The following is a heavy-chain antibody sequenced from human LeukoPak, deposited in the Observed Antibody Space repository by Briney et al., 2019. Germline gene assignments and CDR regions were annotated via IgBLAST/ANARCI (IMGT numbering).Heavy chain of an antibody. J-gene: IGHJ4*02. CDR1: GGSISSSSYY. V-gene: IGHV4-39*07. Sequence: SETLSLTCTVSGGSISSSSYYWGWIRQPPGRGLEWIGNIYYSGSTYYNPSLKSRVTISVDTSKNQFSLKLSSVTAADTAVYYCVSCPWFGEDVGYWGQGTLVTVSS. CDR2: IYYSGST. D-gene: IGHD3-10*01. CDR3: VSCPWFGEDVGY.